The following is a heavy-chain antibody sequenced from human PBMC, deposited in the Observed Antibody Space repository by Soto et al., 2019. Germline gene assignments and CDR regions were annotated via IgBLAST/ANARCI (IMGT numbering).Heavy chain of an antibody. CDR1: GGAFSNSV. J-gene: IGHJ4*02. CDR2: IIPIFGTA. Sequence: QVQLVQSGAEVKKPGSSVKVSCKASGGAFSNSVIGWVRQAPGQGLEWMGGIIPIFGTANYAQKFQGRVTIIADDSTTTAYMELTSLRSEDTAVYYCARAPILVGVTLNENYFQYWGQGTLVTVSS. V-gene: IGHV1-69*01. D-gene: IGHD3-3*01. CDR3: ARAPILVGVTLNENYFQY.